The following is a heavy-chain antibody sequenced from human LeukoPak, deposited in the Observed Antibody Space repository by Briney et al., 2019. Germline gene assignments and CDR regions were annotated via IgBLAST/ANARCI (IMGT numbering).Heavy chain of an antibody. Sequence: SETLSLTCTVSGGSISSYYWSWIRQPAGKGLEWIGRIYTSGSTNYNPSLKGRVTMSVDTSKNQFSLKLSSVTAADTAVYYCARDGRIVGATRKWFDPWGQGTLVTVSS. CDR1: GGSISSYY. CDR2: IYTSGST. CDR3: ARDGRIVGATRKWFDP. D-gene: IGHD1-26*01. V-gene: IGHV4-4*07. J-gene: IGHJ5*02.